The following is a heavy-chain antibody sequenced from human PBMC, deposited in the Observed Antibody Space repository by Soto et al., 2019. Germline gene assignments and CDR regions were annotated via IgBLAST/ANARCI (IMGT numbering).Heavy chain of an antibody. V-gene: IGHV1-18*01. Sequence: GASVKVSCKASGYTFTSYGISWVRQAPGQGLEWMGWISAYNGNTNYAQKLQGRVTMTTDTSTSTANRELRSLRSDDTAVYYCEGAPYCSSTSCQRYCYYGIDLWGQRTSVTVSS. J-gene: IGHJ6*02. CDR3: EGAPYCSSTSCQRYCYYGIDL. CDR1: GYTFTSYG. D-gene: IGHD2-2*01. CDR2: ISAYNGNT.